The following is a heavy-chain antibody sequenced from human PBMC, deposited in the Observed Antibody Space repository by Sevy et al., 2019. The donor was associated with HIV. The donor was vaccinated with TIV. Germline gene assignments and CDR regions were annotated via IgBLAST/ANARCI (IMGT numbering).Heavy chain of an antibody. CDR2: VHAGNGHT. V-gene: IGHV1-3*01. CDR3: ARGKGGIFGVVTGQFDY. J-gene: IGHJ4*02. CDR1: GYTFSNNA. D-gene: IGHD3-3*01. Sequence: ASVKVSCKASGYTFSNNAIHWVRQAPGQRLEWMGWVHAGNGHTKFSEKFQDRVTISRDTSATTVYMDLTSLTSEDKAIYYCARGKGGIFGVVTGQFDYWGQGTLVTVSS.